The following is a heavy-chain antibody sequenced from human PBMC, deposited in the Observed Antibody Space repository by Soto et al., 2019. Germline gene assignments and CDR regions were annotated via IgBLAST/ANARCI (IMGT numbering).Heavy chain of an antibody. J-gene: IGHJ4*02. Sequence: XESLGLSCAASGFTFSSYSMNGVRQAPGKGLEWVSSISSSSSYVYYADSVKGRFTISRDNAKNSLYLQMNSLRAEDTAVYYCASSNTLHFDYWGQGTLVTVSS. CDR1: GFTFSSYS. CDR3: ASSNTLHFDY. CDR2: ISSSSSYV. V-gene: IGHV3-21*01.